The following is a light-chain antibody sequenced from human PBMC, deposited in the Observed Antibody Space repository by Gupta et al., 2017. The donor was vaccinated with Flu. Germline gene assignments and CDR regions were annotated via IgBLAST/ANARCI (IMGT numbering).Light chain of an antibody. CDR3: RQEGSSSRT. V-gene: IGKV3-20*01. CDR1: QSVSSSH. J-gene: IGKJ1*01. CDR2: GAS. Sequence: EIVLTQSPSTLSLSPGERATLSCRASQSVSSSHLAWYQQKLGQAPRLLIYGASRRANGIPDRFSGNKSALPFTLTISRLEPEDFAVHYCRQEGSSSRTLGQRTKVEIK.